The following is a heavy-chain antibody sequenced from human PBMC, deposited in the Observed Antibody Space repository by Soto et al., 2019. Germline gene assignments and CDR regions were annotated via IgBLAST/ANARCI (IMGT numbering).Heavy chain of an antibody. V-gene: IGHV4-59*01. D-gene: IGHD3-16*01. CDR3: ASVPFGGVVLAH. CDR2: IYFNGNT. J-gene: IGHJ4*02. Sequence: SETLSLTCSVSADSFSKYYWTWIRQPPGEGLEWIGYIYFNGNTNYNPSLKGRVTISIDTSKKQFSLNLSSVTAADTAVYYCASVPFGGVVLAHWGQGTLVTVSS. CDR1: ADSFSKYY.